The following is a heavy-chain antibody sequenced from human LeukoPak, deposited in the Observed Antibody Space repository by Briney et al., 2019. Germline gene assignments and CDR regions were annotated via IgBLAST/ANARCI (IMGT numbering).Heavy chain of an antibody. CDR1: GFTFSNYN. J-gene: IGHJ5*02. CDR2: ISSSSRTI. V-gene: IGHV3-48*01. Sequence: GGSLRLSCAASGFTFSNYNMNWVRQAPGKGLEWVSYISSSSRTIYYADSVKGRFSISRDNVRNSLNLQMNSLRAEDTAIYYCAREDWLDPWGQGTLVTVSS. CDR3: AREDWLDP.